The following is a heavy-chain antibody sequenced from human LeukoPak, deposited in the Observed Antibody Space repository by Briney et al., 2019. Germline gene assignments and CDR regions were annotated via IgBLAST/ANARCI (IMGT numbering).Heavy chain of an antibody. J-gene: IGHJ5*02. CDR3: ARVSGWYWFDQ. D-gene: IGHD6-19*01. CDR1: GYTFSSYA. V-gene: IGHV3-64*01. CDR2: ISSDGRIT. Sequence: GGSLRLSCEGSGYTFSSYAMHWVRQAPGKGLEYVAAISSDGRITYYANFVKGRFTISRDNSKNTLYLQMGSLRTEDMAVYYCARVSGWYWFDQWGQGTRVTVSS.